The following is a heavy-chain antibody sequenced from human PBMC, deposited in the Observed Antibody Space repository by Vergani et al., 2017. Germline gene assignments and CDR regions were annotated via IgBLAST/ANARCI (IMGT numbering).Heavy chain of an antibody. CDR2: VFHNGHT. CDR1: GYFLYEGYY. D-gene: IGHD6-19*01. J-gene: IGHJ4*02. V-gene: IGHV4-38-2*02. Sequence: QVQLQESGSGLVKPSETLSLTCNVSGYFLYEGYYWAWIRQSPGTGLEWIGSVFHNGHTSSNPSLKSRLTLSVDTSKNQFSLILRSMTPADTAVYYCARHQFFGRYSSGALGEFDYWGPGSQVTVSP. CDR3: ARHQFFGRYSSGALGEFDY.